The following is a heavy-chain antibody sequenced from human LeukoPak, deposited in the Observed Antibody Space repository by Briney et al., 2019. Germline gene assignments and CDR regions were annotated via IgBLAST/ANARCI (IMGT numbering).Heavy chain of an antibody. CDR2: IYYSGNT. CDR3: ARHGNGDYFDY. Sequence: SETLPLTCTVSGGSISSGTYYWGWIRQPPGKGLEWIGSIYYSGNTYYNPSLNSRVTISVDTSNNQFSLKLSSVTATDTAVYYCARHGNGDYFDYWGQGTLVTVSS. J-gene: IGHJ4*02. CDR1: GGSISSGTYY. V-gene: IGHV4-39*01. D-gene: IGHD4-23*01.